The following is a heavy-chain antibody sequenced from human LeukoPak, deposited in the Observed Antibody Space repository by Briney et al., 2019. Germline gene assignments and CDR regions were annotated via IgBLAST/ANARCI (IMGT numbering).Heavy chain of an antibody. Sequence: AETLSLTCAVYGGSFSGYYWSWIRQPPGKGLEWIGEINHSGSTNYNPSLKSRVTISVDTSKNQFSLKLSSVTAADTAVYYCARGGALRGGDAFDIWGQGTMVTVSS. D-gene: IGHD3-10*01. J-gene: IGHJ3*02. CDR3: ARGGALRGGDAFDI. CDR1: GGSFSGYY. CDR2: INHSGST. V-gene: IGHV4-34*01.